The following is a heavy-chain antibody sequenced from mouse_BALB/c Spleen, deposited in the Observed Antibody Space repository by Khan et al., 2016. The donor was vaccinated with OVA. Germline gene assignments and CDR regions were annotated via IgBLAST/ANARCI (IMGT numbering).Heavy chain of an antibody. D-gene: IGHD1-1*01. Sequence: VQLVESGGGLVQPGGSRKLPCAASGLSFSSYGMHWVRQAPEKGLEWVAYISGDSSAIYYADTVKGRFTISRDNLKNTLFLQMTSLMSDDTSMYYCATSYYYGYYFDYWGPGTTRTVSS. CDR1: GLSFSSYG. CDR2: ISGDSSAI. V-gene: IGHV5-17*02. J-gene: IGHJ2*01. CDR3: ATSYYYGYYFDY.